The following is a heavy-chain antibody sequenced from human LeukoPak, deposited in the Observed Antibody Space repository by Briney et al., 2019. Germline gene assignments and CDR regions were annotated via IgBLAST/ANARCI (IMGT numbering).Heavy chain of an antibody. V-gene: IGHV4-4*02. D-gene: IGHD6-19*01. J-gene: IGHJ5*02. CDR3: ARDRHSSGWYEWFDP. Sequence: SETLSLTCAISGGSISSSNWWTWVRQPPGKGLEWVGEIYLRGNTNYNPSLESRVTISVDESKTQLSLRLESVTAADTAVYYCARDRHSSGWYEWFDPWGQGTLVTVSS. CDR2: IYLRGNT. CDR1: GGSISSSNW.